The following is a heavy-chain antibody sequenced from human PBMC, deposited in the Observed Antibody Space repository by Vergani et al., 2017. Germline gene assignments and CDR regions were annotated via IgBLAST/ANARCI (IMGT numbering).Heavy chain of an antibody. J-gene: IGHJ4*02. V-gene: IGHV4-39*07. Sequence: QLQLQESGPGLVKPSETLSLTCTGSGGPISSSSYYLGWIRQPPGKGLEWIGSNYYSGSTYYNPSLKSRVTISVDTSKNQFSLKLSSVTAADTAVYYCARDPPGGSGEKTDYWGQGTLVTVSS. D-gene: IGHD3-10*01. CDR2: NYYSGST. CDR1: GGPISSSSYY. CDR3: ARDPPGGSGEKTDY.